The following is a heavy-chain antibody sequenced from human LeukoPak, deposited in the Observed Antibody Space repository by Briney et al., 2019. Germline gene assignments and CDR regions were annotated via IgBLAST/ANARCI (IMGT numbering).Heavy chain of an antibody. Sequence: PGGSLRLSCAASGFTFSSYNMNWVRQAPGKGLEWVSSISSSSSYIYYADSVKGRFTISRDNAKNSLYLQMNSLRAEDTAVYYCARESCSGDSSYSWHYYGMDVWGQGTTVTVSS. CDR2: ISSSSSYI. CDR3: ARESCSGDSSYSWHYYGMDV. D-gene: IGHD2-15*01. J-gene: IGHJ6*02. V-gene: IGHV3-21*01. CDR1: GFTFSSYN.